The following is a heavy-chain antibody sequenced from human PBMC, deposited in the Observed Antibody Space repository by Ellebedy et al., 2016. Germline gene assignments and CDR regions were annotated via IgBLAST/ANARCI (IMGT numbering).Heavy chain of an antibody. J-gene: IGHJ4*02. V-gene: IGHV4-39*01. CDR1: GGSISSSSSY. CDR3: ARMRYCGGDCWYFDY. CDR2: IYYSGST. Sequence: SETLSLTCTVSGGSISSSSSYWGWIRQPPGKGLEWIGSIYYSGSTYYNPSLKSRVPISVDTSKNQFSLKLSSVTAADTAVYYCARMRYCGGDCWYFDYWGQGTLVTVSS. D-gene: IGHD2-21*02.